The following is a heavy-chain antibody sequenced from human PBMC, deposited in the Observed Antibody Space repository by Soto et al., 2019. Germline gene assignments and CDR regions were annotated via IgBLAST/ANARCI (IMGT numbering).Heavy chain of an antibody. CDR2: IWYDGRNQ. D-gene: IGHD3-3*01. CDR1: GFSFSNFG. V-gene: IGHV3-33*01. J-gene: IGHJ4*02. CDR3: ARDQESGRTSVLDS. Sequence: QVQLVESGGGVVQPGGSLRLSCAASGFSFSNFGMYWVRQAPGKGLEWVASIWYDGRNQYYGDSVEGRFIISRDNSKNTLHLQMNNLGVDDTAIYYCARDQESGRTSVLDSWGQGTLVTVSS.